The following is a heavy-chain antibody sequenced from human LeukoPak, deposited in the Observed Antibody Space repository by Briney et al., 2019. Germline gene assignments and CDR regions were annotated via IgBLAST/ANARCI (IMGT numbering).Heavy chain of an antibody. Sequence: PGGSLRLSCAASGITVSSNYMSWVRQAPGKGLEWVSVMYSDGSAYYADSVKGRFTISRDNSKNRLFLQMNSLRAEDTAVYFCARTIAMTGIDYFDQWGQGTLVTVS. D-gene: IGHD6-19*01. CDR1: GITVSSNY. CDR3: ARTIAMTGIDYFDQ. CDR2: MYSDGSA. V-gene: IGHV3-53*01. J-gene: IGHJ4*02.